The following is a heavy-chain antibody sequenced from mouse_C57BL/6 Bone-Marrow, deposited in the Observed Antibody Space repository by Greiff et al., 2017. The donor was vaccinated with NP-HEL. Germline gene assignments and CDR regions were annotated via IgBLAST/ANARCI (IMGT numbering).Heavy chain of an antibody. CDR3: TRDYSWFAY. CDR1: GYTFTDYE. V-gene: IGHV1-15*01. Sequence: QVQLKQSGAELVRPGASVTLSCKASGYTFTDYEMHWVKQTPVHGLEWIGAIDPETGGTAYNQKFKGKAILTADKSSSTAYMELRSLTSEDAAVYYCTRDYSWFAYWGQGTLVTVSA. D-gene: IGHD1-1*01. CDR2: IDPETGGT. J-gene: IGHJ3*01.